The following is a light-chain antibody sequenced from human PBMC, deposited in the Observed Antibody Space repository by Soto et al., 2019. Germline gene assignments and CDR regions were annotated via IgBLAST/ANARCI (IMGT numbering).Light chain of an antibody. J-gene: IGLJ2*01. CDR2: DVT. CDR3: SYYSTSTAFV. CDR1: SSDVGAYNF. Sequence: QSVLTQPASVSGSPGQSITISCTGTSSDVGAYNFVSWYQQHPGKAPLLMIYDVTNRPSGVSSRFSGSKSGNTASLTISGLEDEEEDYYCCSYYSTSTAFVFGGGTKLTVL. V-gene: IGLV2-14*03.